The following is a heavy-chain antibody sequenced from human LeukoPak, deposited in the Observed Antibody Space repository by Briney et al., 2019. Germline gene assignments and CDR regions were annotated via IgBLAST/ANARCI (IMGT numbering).Heavy chain of an antibody. J-gene: IGHJ3*02. CDR2: MNPNSGNT. CDR3: ARTPDYYDSSGYLNDAFDI. CDR1: GYTFTSYD. Sequence: ASVKVSCKASGYTFTSYDINWVRQATGQGLEWMGWMNPNSGNTGYAQKFQGRVTMTRNTSISTAYMELSSLRSEDTAVYYCARTPDYYDSSGYLNDAFDIWGQGTMVTVSS. D-gene: IGHD3-22*01. V-gene: IGHV1-8*01.